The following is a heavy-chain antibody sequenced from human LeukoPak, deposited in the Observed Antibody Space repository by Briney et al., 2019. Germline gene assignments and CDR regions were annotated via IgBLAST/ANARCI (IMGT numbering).Heavy chain of an antibody. D-gene: IGHD5-12*01. CDR1: GYTFTGYY. J-gene: IGHJ4*02. Sequence: ASVKVSCKASGYTFTGYYMHWVRQAPGQGLDWMGWINPNSGGTNYAQKFQGRVTMTRGTSISTAYMELSRLRSDDTAVYYCARDDATTSGLGYWGQGTLVTVSS. CDR2: INPNSGGT. CDR3: ARDDATTSGLGY. V-gene: IGHV1-2*02.